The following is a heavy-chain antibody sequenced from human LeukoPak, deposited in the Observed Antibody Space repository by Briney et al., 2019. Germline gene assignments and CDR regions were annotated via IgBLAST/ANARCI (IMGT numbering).Heavy chain of an antibody. CDR1: GFTFSSYS. J-gene: IGHJ4*02. V-gene: IGHV3-21*01. CDR2: ISSSSSYI. CDR3: AIICGYQLLLDTPHVDY. Sequence: GGSLRLSCAASGFTFSSYSMNWVRQAPGKGLEWVSSISSSSSYIYYADSVKGRFTISRDNAKNSLYLQMNSLRAEDTAVYYCAIICGYQLLLDTPHVDYWGQGTLVTVSS. D-gene: IGHD2-2*01.